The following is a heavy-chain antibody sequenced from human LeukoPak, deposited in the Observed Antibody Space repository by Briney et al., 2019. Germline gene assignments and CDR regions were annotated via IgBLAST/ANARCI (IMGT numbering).Heavy chain of an antibody. D-gene: IGHD3-22*01. CDR3: AKGGPYDSKGWFDS. Sequence: PGGSLRLSCAASGFPFDDYAMHWVRQAPGKGLEWVSGISWNRGSIGYADCVKGRFTISRDNTKNSLYLQMNSLRAEDTALYYGAKGGPYDSKGWFDSWGQGTLVTVSS. V-gene: IGHV3-9*01. CDR2: ISWNRGSI. J-gene: IGHJ5*01. CDR1: GFPFDDYA.